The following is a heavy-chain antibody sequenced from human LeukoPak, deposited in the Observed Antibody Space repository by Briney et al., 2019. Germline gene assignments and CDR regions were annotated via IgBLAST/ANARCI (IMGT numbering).Heavy chain of an antibody. CDR3: ASWGYLGVGAFDI. V-gene: IGHV3-7*03. CDR1: GFTFSNYW. Sequence: GGSLRLSCAASGFTFSNYWMNWVRQAPGKGLEWVANIKQDGSETYYADSVKGRFTISRDNAKNSLYLQMNSLRAEDTALYYCASWGYLGVGAFDIWGQGTMVTVSS. J-gene: IGHJ3*02. D-gene: IGHD3-16*01. CDR2: IKQDGSET.